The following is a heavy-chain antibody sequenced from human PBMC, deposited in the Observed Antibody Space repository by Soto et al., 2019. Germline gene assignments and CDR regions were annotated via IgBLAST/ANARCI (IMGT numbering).Heavy chain of an antibody. J-gene: IGHJ4*02. D-gene: IGHD3-3*01. CDR3: AAGVVGPYYFDY. V-gene: IGHV4-59*01. CDR1: GGSISGYY. Sequence: LSEALSLTCTVSGGSISGYYWSWIRQPPGKGLEWIGYMYNTGSTVYNPSFKSRVTISVDTSKNQFSLKLNSVTAADTAVYYCAAGVVGPYYFDYWGQGTLVTVSS. CDR2: MYNTGST.